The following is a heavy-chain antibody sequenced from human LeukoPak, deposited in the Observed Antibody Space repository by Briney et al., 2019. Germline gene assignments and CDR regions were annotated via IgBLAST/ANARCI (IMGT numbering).Heavy chain of an antibody. Sequence: GGSLRLSCAASGFTFSSYAMNWVRQAPGKGLEWVSSISSSSSYIYYADSVKGRFTISRDNAKNSLYLQMNSLRAEDTAVYYCARDRYYYDSSGYLYFDYWGQGTLVTVSS. CDR1: GFTFSSYA. CDR2: ISSSSSYI. D-gene: IGHD3-22*01. CDR3: ARDRYYYDSSGYLYFDY. V-gene: IGHV3-21*01. J-gene: IGHJ4*02.